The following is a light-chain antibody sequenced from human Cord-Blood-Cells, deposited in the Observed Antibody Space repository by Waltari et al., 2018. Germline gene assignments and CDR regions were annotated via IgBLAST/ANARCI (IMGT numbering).Light chain of an antibody. V-gene: IGLV2-23*01. CDR1: SSDVGRYHL. J-gene: IGLJ3*02. CDR3: CSYAGSSTWV. Sequence: QSALTQPASVSGSPGQSITISCTGTSSDVGRYHLVSWYQQHPGKAPKLMIYEGSTRPSGVSNRFSGSKSGNTASLTISGLQAEDEADYYCCSYAGSSTWVFGGGTKLTVL. CDR2: EGS.